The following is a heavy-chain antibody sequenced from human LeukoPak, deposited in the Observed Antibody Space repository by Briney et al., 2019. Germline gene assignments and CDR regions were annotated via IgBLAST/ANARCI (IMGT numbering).Heavy chain of an antibody. CDR3: ARDEMGYDSSGYYYVNWFDP. CDR1: GFTFSNYW. J-gene: IGHJ5*02. CDR2: IKQDGSEK. V-gene: IGHV3-7*01. D-gene: IGHD3-22*01. Sequence: PGGSLRLSCAASGFTFSNYWMSWVRQAPGKGLEWVANIKQDGSEKYYVDSVKGRFTISRDNAKNSLDLQMNSLRAEDTAVYYCARDEMGYDSSGYYYVNWFDPWGQGTLVTVSS.